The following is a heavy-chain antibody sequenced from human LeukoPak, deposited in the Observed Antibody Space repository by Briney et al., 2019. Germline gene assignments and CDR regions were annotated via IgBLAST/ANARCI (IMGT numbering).Heavy chain of an antibody. Sequence: SETLSLTCTVSGGSISSYSWSWIRQPAGKGLEWIGRIYTSGSTNYNPSLKSRVTMSVDTSKNQFSLKLSSVTAADTAVYYCAREFAPYYYDSSGYWAHAFDIWGQGTMVTVSS. CDR2: IYTSGST. V-gene: IGHV4-4*07. D-gene: IGHD3-22*01. J-gene: IGHJ3*02. CDR3: AREFAPYYYDSSGYWAHAFDI. CDR1: GGSISSYS.